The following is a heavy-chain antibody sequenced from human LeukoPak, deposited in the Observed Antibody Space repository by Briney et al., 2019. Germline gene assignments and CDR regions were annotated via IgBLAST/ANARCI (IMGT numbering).Heavy chain of an antibody. Sequence: PSETLSLTCTVSGGSISSGGYYWSWIRQHPGKGLEWIGYIYYSGSTYYNPSPKSRVTISVDTSKNQFSLKLSSVTAADTAVYYCARDQNSSGFIWFDPWGQGTLVTVSS. V-gene: IGHV4-31*03. J-gene: IGHJ5*02. CDR1: GGSISSGGYY. CDR2: IYYSGST. CDR3: ARDQNSSGFIWFDP. D-gene: IGHD6-19*01.